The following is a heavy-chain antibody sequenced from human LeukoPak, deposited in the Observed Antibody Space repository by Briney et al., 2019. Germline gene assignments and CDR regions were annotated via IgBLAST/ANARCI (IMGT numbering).Heavy chain of an antibody. D-gene: IGHD3-22*01. CDR3: ASSYYYDSSGYYYAEYFQH. CDR1: GYTFTSYG. CDR2: ISAYNGNT. J-gene: IGHJ1*01. Sequence: RGASVKVSCKASGYTFTSYGISWVRQAPGQGLEWMGWISAYNGNTNYAQKLQGRVTMTTDTSTSTAYMELRSLRSDDTAVYYCASSYYYDSSGYYYAEYFQHWGQGTLVTVSS. V-gene: IGHV1-18*01.